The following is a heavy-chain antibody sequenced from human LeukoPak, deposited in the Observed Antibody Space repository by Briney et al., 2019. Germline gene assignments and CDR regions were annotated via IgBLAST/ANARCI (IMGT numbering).Heavy chain of an antibody. CDR2: ISYDGSNK. Sequence: GGSLRLSCAASGFTFSSYGMHWVRQAPGKGLEWVAVISYDGSNKYYADSVKGRFTISRDNSKNTLYLQMNSLRAEDTAVYYYAKLKGRTYYGDDTREGAFDIWGQGTMVTVSS. J-gene: IGHJ3*02. V-gene: IGHV3-30*18. D-gene: IGHD4-17*01. CDR1: GFTFSSYG. CDR3: AKLKGRTYYGDDTREGAFDI.